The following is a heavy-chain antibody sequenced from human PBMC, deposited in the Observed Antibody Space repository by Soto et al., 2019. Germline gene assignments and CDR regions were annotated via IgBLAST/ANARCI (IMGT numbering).Heavy chain of an antibody. D-gene: IGHD3-22*01. CDR2: IIPIFGTA. CDR3: ASAIVLVIPPYYHYDGMDV. V-gene: IGHV1-69*13. J-gene: IGHJ6*02. CDR1: GGTFSSYA. Sequence: SVKVSCKASGGTFSSYAISWVRQAPGQGLEWMGGIIPIFGTANYAQKFQGRVTITADESTSTAYMELSSLRSEDTAVYYCASAIVLVIPPYYHYDGMDVWARGTTGT.